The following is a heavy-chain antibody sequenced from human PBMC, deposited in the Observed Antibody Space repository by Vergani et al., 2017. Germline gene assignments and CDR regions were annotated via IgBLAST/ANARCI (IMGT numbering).Heavy chain of an antibody. CDR1: GGSFSGYY. CDR2: INHSGST. Sequence: QVQLQQWGAGLLKPLETLSLTCAVYGGSFSGYYWSWIRQPPGKGLEWIGEINHSGSTNYNPSLKSRVTISVDTSKNQFSLKLSSVTAADTAVYYCATTPVDSSGYYDYWGQGTLVTVSS. D-gene: IGHD3-22*01. V-gene: IGHV4-34*01. CDR3: ATTPVDSSGYYDY. J-gene: IGHJ4*02.